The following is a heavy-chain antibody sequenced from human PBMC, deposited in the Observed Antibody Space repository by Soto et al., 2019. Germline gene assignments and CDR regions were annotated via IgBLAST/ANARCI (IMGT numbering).Heavy chain of an antibody. J-gene: IGHJ3*02. CDR1: GFTFSSYA. D-gene: IGHD3-3*01. V-gene: IGHV3-30-3*01. CDR2: ISYDGSNK. CDR3: ARQGLFGVVMRPILHDAFDI. Sequence: GGSLRLSCAASGFTFSSYAMHWVRQAPGKGLEWVAVISYDGSNKYYADSVKGRFTISRDNSKNTLYLQMNSLRAEDTAVYYCARQGLFGVVMRPILHDAFDIWGQGTMVTVSS.